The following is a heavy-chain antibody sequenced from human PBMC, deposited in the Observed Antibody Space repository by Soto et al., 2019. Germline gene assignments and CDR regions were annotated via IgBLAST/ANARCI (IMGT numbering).Heavy chain of an antibody. Sequence: PSKTFSLTCTVSGGSISSYYWSSILQPPGKGLAWLGYIYYSGSTNYNPSLKSRVTISVDTSKNQFSLKLSSVTAADTAVYYCARGTYDSSGYYEDYWGQGTLVTVSS. J-gene: IGHJ4*02. V-gene: IGHV4-59*01. CDR1: GGSISSYY. CDR3: ARGTYDSSGYYEDY. CDR2: IYYSGST. D-gene: IGHD3-22*01.